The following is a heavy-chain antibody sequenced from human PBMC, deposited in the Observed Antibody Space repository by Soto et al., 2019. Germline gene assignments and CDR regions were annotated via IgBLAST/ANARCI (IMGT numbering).Heavy chain of an antibody. Sequence: SVKVSCKASGGTFSSYAISWVRQAPGQGLEWMGGIIPIFGTANYAQKFQGRVTITADESTSTAYMELSSLRSEDTAVYYCARGGIAATIICLVYWGQGILVTAS. CDR1: GGTFSSYA. D-gene: IGHD5-12*01. V-gene: IGHV1-69*13. CDR3: ARGGIAATIICLVY. J-gene: IGHJ4*02. CDR2: IIPIFGTA.